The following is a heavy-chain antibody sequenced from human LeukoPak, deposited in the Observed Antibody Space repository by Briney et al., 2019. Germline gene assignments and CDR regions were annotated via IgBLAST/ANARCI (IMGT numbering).Heavy chain of an antibody. CDR2: IYASGNT. CDR1: GGSISSSS. CDR3: ARGRGSSWYYFDS. Sequence: SETLSLTCTVSGGSISSSSYYWVRQPAGKGLEWIGRIYASGNTNYNPSLKGRVTMTVDTSKNQFSLNLSSVTAADTAVYYCARGRGSSWYYFDSWGQGTLVTVSS. V-gene: IGHV4-61*02. J-gene: IGHJ4*02. D-gene: IGHD6-13*01.